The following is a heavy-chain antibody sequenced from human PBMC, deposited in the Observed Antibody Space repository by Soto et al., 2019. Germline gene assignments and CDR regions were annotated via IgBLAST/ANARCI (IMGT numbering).Heavy chain of an antibody. D-gene: IGHD3-22*01. J-gene: IGHJ3*02. CDR1: GFTFSSYG. CDR3: ARDREYYDSSGYPSLDAFDI. CDR2: IWYDGSNK. Sequence: GGSLRLSCAASGFTFSSYGMHWVRQAPGKGLEWVAVIWYDGSNKYYADSVKGRFTISRDNSKNTLYLQMNSLRAEDTAVYYCARDREYYDSSGYPSLDAFDIWGQGTMVTVSS. V-gene: IGHV3-33*01.